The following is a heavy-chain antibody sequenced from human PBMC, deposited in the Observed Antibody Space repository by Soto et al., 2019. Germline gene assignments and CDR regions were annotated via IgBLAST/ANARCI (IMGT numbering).Heavy chain of an antibody. J-gene: IGHJ6*03. CDR2: INHSGST. CDR3: ARARRGYCSSTSCRYYYYMDV. V-gene: IGHV4-34*01. D-gene: IGHD2-2*01. CDR1: GGSFSGYY. Sequence: QVQLQQWGAGLLKPSETLTITCAVYGGSFSGYYWSWICQPPGKGMEWIGEINHSGSTNYNPSLKSRVTISVDTSKNQFSLKLSSVTAADTAVYYCARARRGYCSSTSCRYYYYMDVWGKGTTVTVSS.